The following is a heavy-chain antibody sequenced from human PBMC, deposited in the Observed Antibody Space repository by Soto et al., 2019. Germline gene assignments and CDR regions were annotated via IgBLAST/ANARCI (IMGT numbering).Heavy chain of an antibody. CDR2: INPSGGST. CDR1: GYTFTSYY. J-gene: IGHJ4*02. CDR3: ARGEGITMIVVVTFDY. V-gene: IGHV1-46*01. D-gene: IGHD3-22*01. Sequence: GASVKVSCKASGYTFTSYYMHWVRQAPGQGLEWMGIINPSGGSTSYAQKFQGRATMTRDTSTSTVYMELSSLRSEDTAVYYCARGEGITMIVVVTFDYWGQGTLVTVSS.